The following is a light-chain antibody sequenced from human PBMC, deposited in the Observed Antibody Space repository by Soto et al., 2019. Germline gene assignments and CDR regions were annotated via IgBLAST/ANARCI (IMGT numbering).Light chain of an antibody. CDR1: QSVSSY. CDR3: QQYSTWPPRYT. Sequence: EIVMTQSPATLSVSPGGIATLSCRASQSVSSYLAWYQQRPGQPPRLLIYRASTRATNIPARFSGSGSGTEFSLTISSLQSEDFAVYYCQQYSTWPPRYTFGQGTKLEI. V-gene: IGKV3-15*01. CDR2: RAS. J-gene: IGKJ2*01.